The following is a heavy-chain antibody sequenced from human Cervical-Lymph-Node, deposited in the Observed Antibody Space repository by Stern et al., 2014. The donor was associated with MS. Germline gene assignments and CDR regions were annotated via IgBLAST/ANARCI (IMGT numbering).Heavy chain of an antibody. CDR1: GFTFSSYS. CDR2: ISSSSSYI. CDR3: ARDSGSYHNWFDP. Sequence: EVQLEESGGGLVKPGGSLRLSCAASGFTFSSYSMNWVRQAPGKGLEWVSSISSSSSYIYYADSVKGRFTISRDNAKNSLYLQMNSLRAEDTAVYYCARDSGSYHNWFDPWGQGTLVTVSS. V-gene: IGHV3-21*01. J-gene: IGHJ5*02. D-gene: IGHD1-26*01.